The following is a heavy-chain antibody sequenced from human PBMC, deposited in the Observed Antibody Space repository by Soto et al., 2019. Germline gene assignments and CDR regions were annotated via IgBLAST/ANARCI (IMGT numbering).Heavy chain of an antibody. J-gene: IGHJ6*02. CDR3: ARDSDYGEDYYYGLDV. CDR2: VKQDGSEK. CDR1: GFIFSNYW. Sequence: PGGSLRLSCVDSGFIFSNYWMSWVRQAPGKGLEWVANVKQDGSEKYYVDSVKGRFTISRDNAKNSLYLQMNSLRAEDTAVYYCARDSDYGEDYYYGLDVWGQGSTVTVSS. V-gene: IGHV3-7*01. D-gene: IGHD4-17*01.